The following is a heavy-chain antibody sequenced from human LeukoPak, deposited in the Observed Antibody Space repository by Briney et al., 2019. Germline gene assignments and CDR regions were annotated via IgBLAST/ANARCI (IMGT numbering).Heavy chain of an antibody. D-gene: IGHD5-12*01. CDR2: IFYSGST. J-gene: IGHJ4*02. Sequence: SETLSLTCTVSSGSISTSNYYWGWVRQPPGKALEWIGNIFYSGSTYYGPSLKSRVTISLDTSKNQFSLKLSSVTAADTAVYYCARRGGYDLLDYWGQGTLVTVSS. CDR1: SGSISTSNYY. V-gene: IGHV4-39*01. CDR3: ARRGGYDLLDY.